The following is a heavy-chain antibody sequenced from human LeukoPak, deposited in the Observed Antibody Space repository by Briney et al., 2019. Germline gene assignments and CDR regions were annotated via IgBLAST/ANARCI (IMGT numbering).Heavy chain of an antibody. CDR2: IYYSGST. CDR3: ARQGELLGY. D-gene: IGHD3-10*01. J-gene: IGHJ4*02. V-gene: IGHV4-39*01. CDR1: GGSISSSSYY. Sequence: SETLSLTCTVSGGSISSSSYYWGWIRQPPGKGLEWIGSIYYSGSTYYNPSLKSRVTISVDTSKNQFSLKLSSVTAADTVVYYCARQGELLGYWGQGTLVTVSS.